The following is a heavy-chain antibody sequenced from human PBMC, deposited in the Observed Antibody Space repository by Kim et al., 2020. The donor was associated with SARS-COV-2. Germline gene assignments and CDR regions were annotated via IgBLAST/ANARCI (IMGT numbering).Heavy chain of an antibody. CDR3: ARQLIGDGYTLDY. J-gene: IGHJ4*02. CDR2: IYHSGST. Sequence: SETLSLTCAVSGGSISSSNWWSWVRQPPGKGLEWIGEIYHSGSTNYNPSLKSRVTISVDKSKNQFSLKLSSVTAADTAVYYCARQLIGDGYTLDYWGQGTLVTVSS. D-gene: IGHD5-12*01. CDR1: GGSISSSNW. V-gene: IGHV4-4*02.